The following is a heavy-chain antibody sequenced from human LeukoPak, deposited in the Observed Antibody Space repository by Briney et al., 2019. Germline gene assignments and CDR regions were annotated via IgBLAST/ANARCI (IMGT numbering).Heavy chain of an antibody. J-gene: IGHJ4*02. CDR2: ISAYNGNK. Sequence: ASVKVSCKASGYTFTNYGIAWVRQAPGQGLDWMGWISAYNGNKRYAQKAQDRVTMTTDTSTGTAYMELRDLRFDDTAIYYCARDHSGGSQVFDYWGQGTLVTVSS. CDR1: GYTFTNYG. D-gene: IGHD6-25*01. V-gene: IGHV1-18*01. CDR3: ARDHSGGSQVFDY.